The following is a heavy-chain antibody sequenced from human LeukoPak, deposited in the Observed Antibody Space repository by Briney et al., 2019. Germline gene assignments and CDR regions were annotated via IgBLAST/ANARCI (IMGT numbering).Heavy chain of an antibody. D-gene: IGHD3-10*01. V-gene: IGHV3-7*05. Sequence: GGSLRLSCAASGFTVSDHDMSWVRQAPGKGLEWVAAINRDGTKKYYVDSMEGRFTISRDNAKNSLYLQMDSLRAEDTAVYYCARGDRGGDWGQGTLVTVSS. CDR2: INRDGTKK. J-gene: IGHJ4*02. CDR3: ARGDRGGD. CDR1: GFTVSDHD.